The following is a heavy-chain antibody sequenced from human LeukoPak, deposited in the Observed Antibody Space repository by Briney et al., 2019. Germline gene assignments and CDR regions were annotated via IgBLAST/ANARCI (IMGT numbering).Heavy chain of an antibody. CDR1: GFTFSSYA. J-gene: IGHJ4*02. CDR3: ARVGLLLFSGSYDY. CDR2: ISYAGSNK. D-gene: IGHD3-10*01. V-gene: IGHV3-30-3*01. Sequence: PGRSLRLSCAASGFTFSSYAMHWVRQAPGKGLEWVAVISYAGSNKYYADSVKGRFTISRDNSKNTLYLKMNSLRAEDTAVYYCARVGLLLFSGSYDYWGQGTLVTVSS.